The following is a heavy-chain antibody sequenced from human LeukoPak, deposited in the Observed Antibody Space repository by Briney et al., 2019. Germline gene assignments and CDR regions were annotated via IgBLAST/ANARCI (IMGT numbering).Heavy chain of an antibody. CDR2: IRPSGDNT. V-gene: IGHV3-23*01. J-gene: IGHJ4*02. Sequence: GGALRLACAASGFTFSSYDMTWVRQAPGRGLEWVSSIRPSGDNTYYGDSVKGRFTISRDNSKNTLYLQMNSLRAEDTAVYYCARRAGAHSHPYDYWGQGTLVTVSS. CDR3: ARRAGAHSHPYDY. CDR1: GFTFSSYD. D-gene: IGHD4/OR15-4a*01.